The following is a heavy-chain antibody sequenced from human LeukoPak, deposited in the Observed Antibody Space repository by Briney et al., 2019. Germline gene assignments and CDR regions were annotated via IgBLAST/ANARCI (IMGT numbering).Heavy chain of an antibody. Sequence: ASLKVSCKASGYTFTSYDINWVRQATGQGLEWMGWMNPNSGNTGYAQKFQGRVTMTRNTSISTAYMELSSLRSEDTAVYYCARSELELLNWFDPWGQGTLVTVSS. CDR3: ARSELELLNWFDP. CDR2: MNPNSGNT. J-gene: IGHJ5*02. CDR1: GYTFTSYD. V-gene: IGHV1-8*01. D-gene: IGHD1-7*01.